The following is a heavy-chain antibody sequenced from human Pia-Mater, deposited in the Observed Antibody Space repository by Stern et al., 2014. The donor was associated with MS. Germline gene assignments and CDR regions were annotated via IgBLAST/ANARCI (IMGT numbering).Heavy chain of an antibody. CDR3: ARGYGGNPIDY. J-gene: IGHJ4*02. V-gene: IGHV4-59*01. D-gene: IGHD4-23*01. Sequence: VQLVESGPGLVKPSETLSLTCTVSGGPISSYYWSWIRQPPGKGLEWIGYIYYSGSTNYNPSLKSRVTISVDTSKNQFSLKLSSVTAADTAVYYCARGYGGNPIDYWGQGTLVTVSS. CDR1: GGPISSYY. CDR2: IYYSGST.